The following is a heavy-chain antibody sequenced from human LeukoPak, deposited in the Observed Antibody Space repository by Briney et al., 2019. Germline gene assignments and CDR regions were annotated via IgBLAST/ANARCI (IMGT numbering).Heavy chain of an antibody. CDR3: ARGSVVGLGY. Sequence: PSETLSLTCAVSGGSLRGYSWRSIRHPPGKGPEWIREINHSGSTNYNPTLKSRVTISVDTSKNQFSLKLTSVTAADTGVYYCARGSVVGLGYWGQGTLVTVSS. V-gene: IGHV4-34*01. CDR1: GGSLRGYS. J-gene: IGHJ4*02. D-gene: IGHD3-16*01. CDR2: INHSGST.